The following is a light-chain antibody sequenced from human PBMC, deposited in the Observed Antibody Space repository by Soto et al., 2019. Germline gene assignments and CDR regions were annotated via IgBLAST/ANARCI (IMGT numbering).Light chain of an antibody. CDR1: QSVRNN. V-gene: IGKV3-15*01. Sequence: EVVLTQSPVTLSMSPGETATLSCRASQSVRNNLAWYQQKPGQAPRLLIYGDSTRATGVPARFSGSGSGTELTLTITGLQSEDIGIYYCHQYNHWPPLYSFGQGTRLEIK. CDR3: HQYNHWPPLYS. J-gene: IGKJ2*01. CDR2: GDS.